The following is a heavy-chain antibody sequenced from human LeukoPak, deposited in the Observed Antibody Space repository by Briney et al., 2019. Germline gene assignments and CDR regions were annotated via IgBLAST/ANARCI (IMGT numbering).Heavy chain of an antibody. Sequence: SETLSLTCAVYGGSFSGYYWSWIRQPPGKGLEWIGEINHSGSTNYNPSLKSRVTISVDTSKNQCSLRLSSVTAADTAVYYCARGLNYAGSGYYFDSWGPGTVVTVSS. D-gene: IGHD3-22*01. V-gene: IGHV4-34*01. CDR1: GGSFSGYY. J-gene: IGHJ4*02. CDR3: ARGLNYAGSGYYFDS. CDR2: INHSGST.